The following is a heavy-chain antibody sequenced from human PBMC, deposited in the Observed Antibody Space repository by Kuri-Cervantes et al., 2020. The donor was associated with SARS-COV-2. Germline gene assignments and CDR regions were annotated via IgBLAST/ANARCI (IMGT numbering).Heavy chain of an antibody. CDR2: IRYDGSNK. J-gene: IGHJ4*02. CDR1: GFTVSSNY. CDR3: AKGIAVAGTGGFDY. V-gene: IGHV3-30*02. Sequence: GGSLRLSCAASGFTVSSNYMSWVRQAPGKGLEWVAFIRYDGSNKYYADSVKGRFTISRNNSKNTLYLQMNSLRAEDTAVYYCAKGIAVAGTGGFDYWGQGTLVTVSS. D-gene: IGHD6-19*01.